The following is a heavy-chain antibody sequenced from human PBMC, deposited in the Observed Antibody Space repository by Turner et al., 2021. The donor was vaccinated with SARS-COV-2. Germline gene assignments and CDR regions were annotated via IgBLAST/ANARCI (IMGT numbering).Heavy chain of an antibody. CDR1: GYTFTVLS. CDR3: ATGVAVTGTPSAYYYYYGMDV. CDR2: LDPEDGET. V-gene: IGHV1-24*01. D-gene: IGHD6-19*01. Sequence: QVQLVQSGAEVTKLGASVKVSCKVSGYTFTVLSMHWVRQALGKGIEWMGGLDPEDGETIYAQKFQGRVTMTENTSTDTAYMELSSLRSEDTAVYYCATGVAVTGTPSAYYYYYGMDVWGQGTTVTVSS. J-gene: IGHJ6*02.